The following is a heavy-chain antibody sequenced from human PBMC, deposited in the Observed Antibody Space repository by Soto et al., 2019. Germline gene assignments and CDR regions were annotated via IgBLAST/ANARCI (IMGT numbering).Heavy chain of an antibody. J-gene: IGHJ4*02. V-gene: IGHV3-11*01. CDR3: VRRHYSSSRLRFER. D-gene: IGHD6-13*01. CDR1: GFDFGDYY. Sequence: GGSLRLSCTGSGFDFGDYYMSWIRQAPGKGLEWVSYIDSCDSTTDYTDSVKGRFSISRDNAKKTVYLQMIGLRVGDTAFDYCVRRHYSSSRLRFERWGQGNLVTVSS. CDR2: IDSCDSTT.